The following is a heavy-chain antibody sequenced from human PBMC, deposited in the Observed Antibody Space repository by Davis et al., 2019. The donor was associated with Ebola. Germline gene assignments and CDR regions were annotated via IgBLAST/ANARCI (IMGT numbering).Heavy chain of an antibody. CDR3: ARWNSSGGMDV. V-gene: IGHV4-34*01. Sequence: MPSETLSLTCAVYGGSFSGYYWSWIRQPPGKGLEWIGEINHSGSTNYNPSLKSRVTISVDTPKNQFSLKLSSVTAADTAVYYCARWNSSGGMDVWGQGTTATVSS. D-gene: IGHD1/OR15-1a*01. CDR2: INHSGST. J-gene: IGHJ6*02. CDR1: GGSFSGYY.